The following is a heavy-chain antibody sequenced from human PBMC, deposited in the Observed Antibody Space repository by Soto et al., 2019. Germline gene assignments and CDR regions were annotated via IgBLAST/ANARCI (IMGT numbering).Heavy chain of an antibody. Sequence: SQTLSLTCAISGDSVPSNSAAWNWIRQSPSRGLEWLGRTYYRSKWYNDYAVSVKSRITINPDTSKNQFSLQLNSVTPEDTAVYYCARAGTTVGDYYYYMDVWGKGTTVTVSS. CDR2: TYYRSKWYN. J-gene: IGHJ6*03. D-gene: IGHD1-7*01. V-gene: IGHV6-1*01. CDR1: GDSVPSNSAA. CDR3: ARAGTTVGDYYYYMDV.